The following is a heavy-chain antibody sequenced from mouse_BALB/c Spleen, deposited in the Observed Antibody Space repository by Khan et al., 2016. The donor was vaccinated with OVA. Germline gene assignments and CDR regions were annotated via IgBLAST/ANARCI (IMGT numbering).Heavy chain of an antibody. D-gene: IGHD2-1*01. J-gene: IGHJ3*01. V-gene: IGHV5-4*02. CDR1: GFIFSDYY. Sequence: EVELVESGGGLVKPGGSLKLSCAASGFIFSDYYMYWVRQTPETRLEWVASMGDGGSYTYYLDNVKGRFAISRDNAKNNLSLQMSSLKSEDTAMYYCARGHYGNPFAYWGQGTLVTVSA. CDR2: MGDGGSYT. CDR3: ARGHYGNPFAY.